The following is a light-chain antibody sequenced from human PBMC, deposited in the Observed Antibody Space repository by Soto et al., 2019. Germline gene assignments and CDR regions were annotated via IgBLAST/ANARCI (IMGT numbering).Light chain of an antibody. CDR1: SSNIGAHYD. CDR2: GDN. J-gene: IGLJ1*01. V-gene: IGLV1-40*01. Sequence: QAVVTQPPSVSGAPGQRITISCTGSSSNIGAHYDVHWYRHLPGAAPKLLLYGDNNRPSGVPDRFSGSKSGTSASLAITGLQADDEADYYCQSYDSTLNRVFGTGTKLTVL. CDR3: QSYDSTLNRV.